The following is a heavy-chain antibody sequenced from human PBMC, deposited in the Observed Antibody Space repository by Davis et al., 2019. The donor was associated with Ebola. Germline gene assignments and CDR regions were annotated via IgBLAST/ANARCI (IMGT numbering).Heavy chain of an antibody. V-gene: IGHV3-73*01. J-gene: IGHJ4*02. CDR3: TSTTVTNDY. CDR2: FRSKANSYAT. Sequence: GGSLRLSCAASGFTFSGSAMHWVRQASGKGLEWVGRFRSKANSYATAYAASVKGRFTISRDDSKNTAYLQMNSLKTGDTAVYYCTSTTVTNDYWGQGTLVTVSS. D-gene: IGHD4-17*01. CDR1: GFTFSGSA.